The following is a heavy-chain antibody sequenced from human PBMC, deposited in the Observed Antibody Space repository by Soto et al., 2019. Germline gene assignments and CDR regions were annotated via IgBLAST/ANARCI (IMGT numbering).Heavy chain of an antibody. Sequence: PSETLSLTCTVSGGSISSGDYYWSWIRQPPGKGLEWIGHIYYSGSTYYNPSLKSRVTISVDSSKNQFSLKLSSVTAADTAVYYCAKYQPTSTSFDPWGQGTLVT. CDR3: AKYQPTSTSFDP. CDR2: IYYSGST. CDR1: GGSISSGDYY. D-gene: IGHD2-2*01. J-gene: IGHJ5*02. V-gene: IGHV4-30-4*01.